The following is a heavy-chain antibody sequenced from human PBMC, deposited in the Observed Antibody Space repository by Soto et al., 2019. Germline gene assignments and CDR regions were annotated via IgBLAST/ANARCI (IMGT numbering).Heavy chain of an antibody. CDR3: ASLQPTYYYDSSGKS. V-gene: IGHV4-39*01. CDR1: GGSISSSSYY. CDR2: IYYSGST. J-gene: IGHJ4*02. D-gene: IGHD3-22*01. Sequence: QLQLQESGPGLVKPSETLSLTCTVSGGSISSSSYYWGWIRQPPGKGLEWIGSIYYSGSTYYNPSLKSRVTISVDTSKNQFSLKLSSVTAADTAVYYCASLQPTYYYDSSGKSWGQGTLVTVSS.